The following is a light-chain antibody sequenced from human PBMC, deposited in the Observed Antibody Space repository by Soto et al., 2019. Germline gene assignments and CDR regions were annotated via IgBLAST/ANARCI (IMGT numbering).Light chain of an antibody. CDR3: QHYESWPRYT. CDR2: SAS. J-gene: IGKJ2*01. CDR1: QSVSSN. Sequence: EIVMTQSPATLSVSPCETATLSCRASQSVSSNLAWYQQKPGQAPRLLIHSASTRATGVPVRFSGSGSGTEFTLTISSLRSEDFAVYYCQHYESWPRYTFGQGTKVDIK. V-gene: IGKV3-15*01.